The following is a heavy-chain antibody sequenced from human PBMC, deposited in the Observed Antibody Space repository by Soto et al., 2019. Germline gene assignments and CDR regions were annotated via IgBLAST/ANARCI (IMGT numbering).Heavy chain of an antibody. J-gene: IGHJ6*02. D-gene: IGHD4-4*01. CDR2: IIPIFGTA. CDR1: GGTFSSYA. CDR3: ARAPIQVRNYPYYYYGMDV. Sequence: SVKVSCKASGGTFSSYAISWVRQAPGQGLEWMGGIIPIFGTANYAQKFQGRVTITADESTSTAYMELSSLRSEDTAVYYCARAPIQVRNYPYYYYGMDVSGQVPTVTFSS. V-gene: IGHV1-69*13.